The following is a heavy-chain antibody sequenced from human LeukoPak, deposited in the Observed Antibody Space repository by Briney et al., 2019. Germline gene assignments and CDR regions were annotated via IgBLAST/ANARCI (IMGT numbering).Heavy chain of an antibody. CDR1: GFTFSSYA. V-gene: IGHV3-7*01. J-gene: IGHJ6*02. Sequence: GGSLRLSCAASGFTFSSYAMSWVRQAPGKGLEWVANIKQDGSEKYYVDSVKGRFTISRDNAKNSLYLQMNSLRAEDTAVYYCARDAVWGQGTTVTVSS. CDR3: ARDAV. CDR2: IKQDGSEK.